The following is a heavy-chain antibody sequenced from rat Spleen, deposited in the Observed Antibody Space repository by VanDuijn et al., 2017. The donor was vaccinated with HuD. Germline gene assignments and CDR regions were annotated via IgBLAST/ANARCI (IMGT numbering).Heavy chain of an antibody. J-gene: IGHJ2*01. CDR3: ARQDYGYNYDY. D-gene: IGHD1-9*01. V-gene: IGHV5-22*01. CDR2: ISYDGTAT. Sequence: VQLVESGGGLVQPGRSMKLSCAASGLSFSNYDMAWVRQAPTKGLEWVASISYDGTATYYRDSVKGRFTISRDNAESTLYLQMNSLRSEDTATYYCARQDYGYNYDYWGQGVMVTVSS. CDR1: GLSFSNYD.